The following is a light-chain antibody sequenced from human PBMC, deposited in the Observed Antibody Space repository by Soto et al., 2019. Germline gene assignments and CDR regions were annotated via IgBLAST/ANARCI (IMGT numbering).Light chain of an antibody. CDR3: QHYNNWPPQFT. V-gene: IGKV3-15*01. Sequence: ELVMTQSLATLSVSPGERAALXCRASQSVSSNLAWYQQKPGQARRLLMYGASVRATGVPTRFSGSGSGTVFTLTISSLQSEDFAVYFCQHYNNWPPQFTFGGGTKVDNK. CDR2: GAS. J-gene: IGKJ4*01. CDR1: QSVSSN.